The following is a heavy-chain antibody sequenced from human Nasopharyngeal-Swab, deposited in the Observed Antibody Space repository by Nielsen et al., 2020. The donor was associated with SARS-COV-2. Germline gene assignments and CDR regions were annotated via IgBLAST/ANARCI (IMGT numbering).Heavy chain of an antibody. Sequence: ASVKVSCKASGYTFTSYAMHWVRQAPGQRLEWMGWINAGNGNTKYSQKFQGRVTITRDTSASTAYMELRSLRSDDTAVYYCARAPHYDYVWGSYRQSFNFDYWGQGTLVTVSS. D-gene: IGHD3-16*02. V-gene: IGHV1-3*01. CDR2: INAGNGNT. CDR3: ARAPHYDYVWGSYRQSFNFDY. CDR1: GYTFTSYA. J-gene: IGHJ4*02.